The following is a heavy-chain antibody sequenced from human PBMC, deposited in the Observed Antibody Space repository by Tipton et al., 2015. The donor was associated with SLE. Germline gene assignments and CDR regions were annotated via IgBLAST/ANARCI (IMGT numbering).Heavy chain of an antibody. D-gene: IGHD4-17*01. V-gene: IGHV4-61*02. CDR2: VSSSGKT. Sequence: TLSLTCTVSGGSFSNDNYFWGWIRQPAGRGLEWIGRVSSSGKTNYHPSLKSRVTISVDTSNNQFSLNLYSVTAADTAVYYCARGGTGDGRNPFDPWGQGTLVTVSS. CDR1: GGSFSNDNYF. CDR3: ARGGTGDGRNPFDP. J-gene: IGHJ5*02.